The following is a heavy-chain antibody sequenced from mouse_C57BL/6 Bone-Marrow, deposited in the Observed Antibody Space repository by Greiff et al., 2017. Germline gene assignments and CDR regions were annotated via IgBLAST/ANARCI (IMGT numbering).Heavy chain of an antibody. Sequence: QVQLQQSGAELSRPGASVKLSCKASGYTFTSSGISWVKQRTGQGLEWIGELYPRSGNTYYNEQFKGKATLTADKSSSTAYMELRSLTSEDSAVYFCARKGVYGYYFYFDDWRQCTTLTVSS. CDR1: GYTFTSSG. CDR3: ARKGVYGYYFYFDD. CDR2: LYPRSGNT. D-gene: IGHD2-3*01. J-gene: IGHJ2*01. V-gene: IGHV1-81*01.